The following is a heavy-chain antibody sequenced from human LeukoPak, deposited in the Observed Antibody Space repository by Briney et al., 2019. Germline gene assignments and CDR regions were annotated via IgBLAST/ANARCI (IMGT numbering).Heavy chain of an antibody. J-gene: IGHJ4*02. CDR2: IIPIFGTA. V-gene: IGHV1-69*05. D-gene: IGHD6-13*01. CDR1: GGTFSSYA. Sequence: SVKVSCKASGGTFSSYAISWVRQAPGQGLEWMGGIIPIFGTANYAQKFQGRVTMTRDTSTSTVYMELSSLRSEDTAVYYCARGGIAAAAFDYWGPGALVTVSS. CDR3: ARGGIAAAAFDY.